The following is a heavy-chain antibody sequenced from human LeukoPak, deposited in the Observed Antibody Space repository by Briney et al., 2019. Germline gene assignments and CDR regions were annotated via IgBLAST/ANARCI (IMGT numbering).Heavy chain of an antibody. D-gene: IGHD3-10*01. CDR3: ATYITMVRGPKYYFDY. CDR1: GFTFRSYW. V-gene: IGHV3-7*01. J-gene: IGHJ4*02. CDR2: IKQDGSEK. Sequence: PGGSLRLSCAASGFTFRSYWMSWVRQAPGKGLEWVANIKQDGSEKYYVDSVKGRFTISRGNAKNSLYLQMNSLRAEDTAVYYCATYITMVRGPKYYFDYWGQGILVTVSS.